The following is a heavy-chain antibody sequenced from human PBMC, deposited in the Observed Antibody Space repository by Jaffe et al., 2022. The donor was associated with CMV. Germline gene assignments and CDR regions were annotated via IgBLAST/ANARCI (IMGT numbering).Heavy chain of an antibody. D-gene: IGHD2-2*01. Sequence: QVQLVESGGGVVQPGRSLRLSCAASGFTFSSYGMHWVRQAPGKGLEWVAVIWYDGSNKYYADSVKGRFTISRDNSKNTLYLQMNSLRAEDTAVYYCARGREYQLPYYYYYYGMDVWGQGTTVTVSS. V-gene: IGHV3-33*01. CDR1: GFTFSSYG. CDR2: IWYDGSNK. CDR3: ARGREYQLPYYYYYYGMDV. J-gene: IGHJ6*02.